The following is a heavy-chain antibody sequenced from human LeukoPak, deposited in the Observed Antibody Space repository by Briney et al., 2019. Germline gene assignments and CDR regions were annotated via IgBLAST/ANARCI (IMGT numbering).Heavy chain of an antibody. CDR1: GYTFTGYY. V-gene: IGHV1-2*02. Sequence: ASVKVSCKASGYTFTGYYMHWVRQAPGQGLEWMGWINPNSGGTNYAQKFQGRVTMTRDTSISTDYMELSRLRSDDTAVYYCARGPKWSGYVDPWGQGTLVTVSS. J-gene: IGHJ5*02. D-gene: IGHD3-3*01. CDR2: INPNSGGT. CDR3: ARGPKWSGYVDP.